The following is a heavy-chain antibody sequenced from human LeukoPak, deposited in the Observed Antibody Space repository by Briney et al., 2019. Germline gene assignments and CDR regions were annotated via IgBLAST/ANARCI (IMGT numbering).Heavy chain of an antibody. V-gene: IGHV4-59*01. CDR3: ARCSSTTSFDFDY. J-gene: IGHJ4*02. D-gene: IGHD2-2*01. CDR1: GGSMSSYF. Sequence: NPSETLSLTCTISGGSMSSYFWSWIRQPPGKGLEWIGYIYSSGSTNYNPSLKSRVTISVDTSKNQFSLRLSSVTAADTAVYHCARCSSTTSFDFDYWGQGTLVTVSS. CDR2: IYSSGST.